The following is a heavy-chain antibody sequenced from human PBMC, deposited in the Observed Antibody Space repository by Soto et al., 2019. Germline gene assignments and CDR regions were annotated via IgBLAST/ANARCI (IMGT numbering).Heavy chain of an antibody. CDR1: GLTFSSYA. V-gene: IGHV3-23*01. CDR3: AKCGSGYYYGYHDAFDI. J-gene: IGHJ3*02. CDR2: ISGSGGST. D-gene: IGHD3-22*01. Sequence: PGGSLRLSCAASGLTFSSYAMSWVRQAPGKGLEWVSAISGSGGSTYYADSVKGRFTISRDNSKNTLYLQMNSLRAEDTAVYYCAKCGSGYYYGYHDAFDIWGQGTMVTVSS.